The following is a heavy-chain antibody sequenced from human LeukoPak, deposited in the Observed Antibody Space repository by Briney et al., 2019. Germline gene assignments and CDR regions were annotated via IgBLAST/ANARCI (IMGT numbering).Heavy chain of an antibody. Sequence: SETLSLTCTVAGGSISSGSYYWSWIRQPAGKGLEWIGRIYTSGSTNYNPSLKSRVTISVDTSKNQFSLKLSSVTAAATAVYYCARGIPISGVVTDYFDYWGQGTLVTVSS. V-gene: IGHV4-61*02. CDR2: IYTSGST. CDR1: GGSISSGSYY. D-gene: IGHD3-3*01. CDR3: ARGIPISGVVTDYFDY. J-gene: IGHJ4*02.